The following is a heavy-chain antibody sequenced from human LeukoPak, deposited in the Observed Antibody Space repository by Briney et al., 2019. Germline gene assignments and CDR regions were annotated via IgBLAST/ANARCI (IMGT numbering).Heavy chain of an antibody. V-gene: IGHV3-48*01. CDR1: GFTFSSYS. CDR3: ARSGSYLS. Sequence: GGSLRLSCAASGFTFSSYSMNWVRQAPGKGLEWVSYISGSSSTIYYADSVKGRFTISRDNAKNSLYLQMNSLRAEDTAVYYCARSGSYLSWGQGTLVTVSS. D-gene: IGHD1-26*01. CDR2: ISGSSSTI. J-gene: IGHJ5*02.